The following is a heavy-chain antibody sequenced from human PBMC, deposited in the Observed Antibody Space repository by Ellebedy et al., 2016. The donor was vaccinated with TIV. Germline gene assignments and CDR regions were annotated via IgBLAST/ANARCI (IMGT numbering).Heavy chain of an antibody. D-gene: IGHD4-17*01. CDR2: IRQDGSDM. V-gene: IGHV3-7*01. CDR3: ATDGSYGDYRSPTHAFEM. Sequence: GESLKISCVASGFPFSPYSMNWVRQAPGKGLEWVANIRQDGSDMYYVDSVKGRFTISRDNAKDSLYLLMNSLSAEDTGVYYCATDGSYGDYRSPTHAFEMWGQGTMVTVSS. CDR1: GFPFSPYS. J-gene: IGHJ3*02.